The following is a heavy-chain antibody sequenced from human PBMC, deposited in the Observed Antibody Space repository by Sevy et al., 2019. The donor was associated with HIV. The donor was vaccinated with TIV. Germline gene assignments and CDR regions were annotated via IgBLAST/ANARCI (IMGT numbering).Heavy chain of an antibody. V-gene: IGHV3-15*01. D-gene: IGHD3-10*01. CDR2: IKSKTDGGTT. Sequence: GGSLRLSCAASGFTFSNAWMSWVRQAPGKGLERVGRIKSKTDGGTTDYAAPVKGRFTISRDDSKNTLYLQMNSLKTEDTAVYYCTTDLVREGGGVWCKGTTVTVSS. CDR3: TTDLVREGGGV. J-gene: IGHJ6*04. CDR1: GFTFSNAW.